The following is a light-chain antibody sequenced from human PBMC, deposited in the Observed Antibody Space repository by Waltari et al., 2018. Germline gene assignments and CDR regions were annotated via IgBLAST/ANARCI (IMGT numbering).Light chain of an antibody. V-gene: IGLV1-44*01. CDR3: AAWDDSLNGFYV. Sequence: QSVLTQQPSASGTPGQTVTISCSGSSSNVGSSTVSWYQQLPGTAPKLLIFSHNQRPSGVPDRFSGSKSGTSASLAISGLQSEDEADYFCAAWDDSLNGFYVFGTGTRVTVL. CDR2: SHN. J-gene: IGLJ1*01. CDR1: SSNVGSST.